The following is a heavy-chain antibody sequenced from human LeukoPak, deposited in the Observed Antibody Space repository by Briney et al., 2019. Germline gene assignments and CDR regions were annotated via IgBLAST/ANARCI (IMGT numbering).Heavy chain of an antibody. Sequence: PSETLSLTCAVSGGSISSSSYYWGRVRQPPGKGLEWIGSIYYSGSTFYTSSINRRVTLSVDTSKNQFSLKLIPVPAADTSVYYCVGYYYYMDVWGKGTMVTVSS. CDR1: GGSISSSSYY. CDR3: VGYYYYMDV. V-gene: IGHV4-39*01. J-gene: IGHJ6*03. CDR2: IYYSGST.